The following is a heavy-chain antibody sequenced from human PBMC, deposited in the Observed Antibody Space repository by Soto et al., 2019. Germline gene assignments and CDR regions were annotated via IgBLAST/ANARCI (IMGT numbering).Heavy chain of an antibody. J-gene: IGHJ5*02. D-gene: IGHD2-15*01. V-gene: IGHV1-18*01. CDR3: ARDRGYCSGGRCSSDWFDP. CDR1: GCTFISFA. Sequence: QVQLVQSGAEVKKPGASVKVSCKASGCTFISFAVSWVRQAPGQGLEWMGWISPYTGNTNYARELQGRVTMTTDTSTYTAYMELRSLRSDDTAVYYCARDRGYCSGGRCSSDWFDPWGQGTLVTVSS. CDR2: ISPYTGNT.